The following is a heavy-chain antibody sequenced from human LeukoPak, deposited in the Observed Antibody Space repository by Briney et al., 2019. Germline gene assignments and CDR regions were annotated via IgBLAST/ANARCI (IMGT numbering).Heavy chain of an antibody. J-gene: IGHJ4*02. V-gene: IGHV4-59*08. Sequence: SETLSLTCTVSGHSTVLGGSKSASYWTWLRQPPGKALEWIGFVYYSGVTKYNPSLESRVTISLDASKNQFYLKLSSVTAADTAMYYSTRPVATKPNYFSDSWGQGTLVTVSS. CDR1: GHSTVLGGSKSASY. D-gene: IGHD5-24*01. CDR2: VYYSGVT. CDR3: TRPVATKPNYFSDS.